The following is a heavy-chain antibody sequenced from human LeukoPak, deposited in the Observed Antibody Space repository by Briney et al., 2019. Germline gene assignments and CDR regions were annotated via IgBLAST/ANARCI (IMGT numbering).Heavy chain of an antibody. CDR3: AKRSGYTTGWFFDF. D-gene: IGHD6-19*01. J-gene: IGHJ4*02. V-gene: IGHV3-23*01. CDR2: ISGGGGDT. CDR1: GFTFSNYA. Sequence: GGSLRLSCAASGFTFSNYAMTWVRQAPGRGLEWVSAISGGGGDTYYAESVKGRFTISRDNSKNTLFLQMNSLRAEDTAVFYCAKRSGYTTGWFFDFWGQGTLVTVSS.